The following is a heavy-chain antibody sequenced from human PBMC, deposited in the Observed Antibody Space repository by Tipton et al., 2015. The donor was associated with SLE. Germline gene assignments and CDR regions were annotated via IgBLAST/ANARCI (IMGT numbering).Heavy chain of an antibody. Sequence: TLSLTCTVSGGSIGSSCYSWGWIRQSPGKGLEWIGSIYCTGSTYYNPSLNSRVTISIDTSKNQLSLRMSSVTAADTGFFYCARTSGFIRASRYFDLWGRGTLVTVSS. D-gene: IGHD3-16*01. CDR1: GGSIGSSCYS. V-gene: IGHV4-39*01. CDR2: IYCTGST. J-gene: IGHJ2*01. CDR3: ARTSGFIRASRYFDL.